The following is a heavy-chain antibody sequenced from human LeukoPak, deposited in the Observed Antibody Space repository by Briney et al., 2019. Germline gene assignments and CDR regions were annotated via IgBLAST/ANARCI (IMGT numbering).Heavy chain of an antibody. CDR1: GSTFSSYA. V-gene: IGHV1-69*05. CDR2: IIPIFGTA. Sequence: SVKVSCKASGSTFSSYAISWVRQAPGQGLEWMGGIIPIFGTANYAQKFQGRVTITTDESTSTAYMELSSLRSEDTAVYYCALVIAAALRGWFDPWGQGTLVTVSS. CDR3: ALVIAAALRGWFDP. J-gene: IGHJ5*02. D-gene: IGHD6-13*01.